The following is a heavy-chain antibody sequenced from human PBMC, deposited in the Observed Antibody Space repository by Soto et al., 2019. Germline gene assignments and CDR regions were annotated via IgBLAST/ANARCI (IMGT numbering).Heavy chain of an antibody. CDR3: ARAGGLGAVAVDY. V-gene: IGHV4-30-2*01. CDR2: IYHSGST. Sequence: QLQLQESGSGLVKPSQTLSLTCAVSGGSISSGGSSWSWIRQPPGKGLEWIGYIYHSGSTYYNPSLNSRVTISVDRSKNQFSLKLSSVTAAETAVYYCARAGGLGAVAVDYWGQGTLVTVSS. J-gene: IGHJ4*02. CDR1: GGSISSGGSS. D-gene: IGHD6-19*01.